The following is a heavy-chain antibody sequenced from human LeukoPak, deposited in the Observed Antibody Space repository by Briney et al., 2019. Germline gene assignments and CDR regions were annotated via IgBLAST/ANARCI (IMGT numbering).Heavy chain of an antibody. CDR3: TRHLSS. D-gene: IGHD6-19*01. V-gene: IGHV3-30*02. Sequence: PGGSLRLSCAASGFKFSDYAMHWVRQAPGKGLEWVAFIPFDGSNNYYADSVKGRFTISRDNSKNTLYLQMNGLTTEDTAVYYCTRHLSSGGQGTLVIVSS. CDR1: GFKFSDYA. CDR2: IPFDGSNN. J-gene: IGHJ4*02.